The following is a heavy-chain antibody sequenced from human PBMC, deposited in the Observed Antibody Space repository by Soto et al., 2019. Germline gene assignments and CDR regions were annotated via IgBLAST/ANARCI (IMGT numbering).Heavy chain of an antibody. Sequence: PVGSLRLSCVASGFTFSNYGMHWARQAPGKGLEWVAYLQYDGTYIHYSDSVQGRFTISRDNSRNTLYLQMNSLRAEDTALYYCARNPRPTYGDYADYWGQGTLVTVS. V-gene: IGHV3-30*02. CDR1: GFTFSNYG. J-gene: IGHJ4*02. D-gene: IGHD4-17*01. CDR3: ARNPRPTYGDYADY. CDR2: LQYDGTYI.